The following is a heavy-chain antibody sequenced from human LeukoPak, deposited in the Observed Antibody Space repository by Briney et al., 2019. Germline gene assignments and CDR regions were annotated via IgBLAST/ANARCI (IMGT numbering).Heavy chain of an antibody. CDR3: ARGHKFDP. V-gene: IGHV4-30-4*01. J-gene: IGHJ5*02. Sequence: SETLSLTCTVSGGSISSGDYYWSWIRQPPGKGLEWIGYIYYSGSTDYNPSLKSRVTISVDTSKNQFSPRLSSVTAADTAVYYCARGHKFDPWGQGTLVTVSS. CDR2: IYYSGST. CDR1: GGSISSGDYY.